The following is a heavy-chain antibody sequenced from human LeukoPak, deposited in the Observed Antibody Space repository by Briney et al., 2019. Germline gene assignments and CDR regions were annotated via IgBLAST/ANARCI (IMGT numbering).Heavy chain of an antibody. CDR1: GFTFSGYW. V-gene: IGHV3-7*01. D-gene: IGHD3-10*01. CDR3: ARDRGVVADGTVGWFDL. CDR2: IREDGNRQ. Sequence: GGSLTLSCVASGFTFSGYWMTWVRQGPGQGLEWVANIREDGNRQTYEDSLKGRFTISRDNARNSLYLQLDSLKAEDTAVYYCARDRGVVADGTVGWFDLWGQGTLVTVSS. J-gene: IGHJ5*02.